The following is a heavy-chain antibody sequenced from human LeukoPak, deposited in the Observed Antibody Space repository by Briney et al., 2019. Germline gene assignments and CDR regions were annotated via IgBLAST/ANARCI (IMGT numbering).Heavy chain of an antibody. CDR1: GFTFSSYA. J-gene: IGHJ3*02. Sequence: GGSLRLSCAASGFTFSSYAMHWVRQAPGKGLEWVAVISYDGSNKYYADSVKGQFTISRDNSKNTLYLQMNSLRAEDTAVYYCAKSRTSYYYDSSGFNDAFDIWGQGTMVTVSS. CDR2: ISYDGSNK. V-gene: IGHV3-30*18. D-gene: IGHD3-22*01. CDR3: AKSRTSYYYDSSGFNDAFDI.